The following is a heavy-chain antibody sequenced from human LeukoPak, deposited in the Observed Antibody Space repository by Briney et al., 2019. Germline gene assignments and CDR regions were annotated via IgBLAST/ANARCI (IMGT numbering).Heavy chain of an antibody. CDR1: GGSISSSSYY. CDR3: ARRTYCTNGVCYRFRSAWFDP. Sequence: SETLSLTCTVSGGSISSSSYYWGWIRQPPGKGLEWIGSIYYSGSTYYNPSLKSRVTISVDTSKNQFSLKLSSVTAADTAVYYCARRTYCTNGVCYRFRSAWFDPWGQGTLVTVSS. V-gene: IGHV4-39*07. CDR2: IYYSGST. J-gene: IGHJ5*02. D-gene: IGHD2-8*01.